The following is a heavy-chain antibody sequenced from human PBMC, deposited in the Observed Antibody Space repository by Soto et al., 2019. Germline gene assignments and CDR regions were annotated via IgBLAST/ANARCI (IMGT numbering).Heavy chain of an antibody. D-gene: IGHD6-13*01. Sequence: ASVKVSRKASGGTFRSSATSWLRQPPGHGLEWRGGIISLLGTAHYAQKFQGRVTITADESSSTAYMELSSLRSEDTAVYYCARGGIAAASINWFDPWGQGTLVTVSS. V-gene: IGHV1-69*13. CDR2: IISLLGTA. J-gene: IGHJ5*02. CDR3: ARGGIAAASINWFDP. CDR1: GGTFRSSA.